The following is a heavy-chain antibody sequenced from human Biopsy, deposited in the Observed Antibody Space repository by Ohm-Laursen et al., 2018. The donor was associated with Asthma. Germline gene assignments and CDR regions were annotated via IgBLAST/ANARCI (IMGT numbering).Heavy chain of an antibody. J-gene: IGHJ6*02. CDR3: ARDQRYKVQGPFFYGMDV. Sequence: SLRLSCAASGFTFSHYGMHWVRQAPGKGLEWIAVISFDGKNKYYGDSVQGRLTVSRDNSNNTLFLQMNRLGGEDSALYFCARDQRYKVQGPFFYGMDVWGQGTTVTVSS. D-gene: IGHD1-14*01. V-gene: IGHV3-30*19. CDR2: ISFDGKNK. CDR1: GFTFSHYG.